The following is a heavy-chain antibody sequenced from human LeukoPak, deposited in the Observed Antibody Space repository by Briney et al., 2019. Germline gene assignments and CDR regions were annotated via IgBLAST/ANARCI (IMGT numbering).Heavy chain of an antibody. D-gene: IGHD2-8*01. CDR2: INHSRST. CDR1: GWSFSSYY. J-gene: IGHJ6*03. CDR3: ARTSVRLLYAIGYYYYYMGV. Sequence: PSETLSLTCAVYGWSFSSYYWSWIRQPPGKGLEWIGEINHSRSTNYNPSLKSRVTISVDTSKNQFSLKLSSVTAADTDGYYCARTSVRLLYAIGYYYYYMGVWGKGTTVTVSS. V-gene: IGHV4-34*01.